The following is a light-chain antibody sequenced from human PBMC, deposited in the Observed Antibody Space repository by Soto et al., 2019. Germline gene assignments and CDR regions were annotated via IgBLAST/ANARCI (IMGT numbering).Light chain of an antibody. CDR3: ASYTSARIRV. J-gene: IGLJ2*01. Sequence: QSALTQPASVSASPGQSITISCTGTSSDIGSYNSVSWYQQHPGKAPQLMIYDVSYRPSGISSRFSGSKSGNTASLTSSGLQADDDADYYCASYTSARIRVFGGGTKLTVL. V-gene: IGLV2-14*01. CDR2: DVS. CDR1: SSDIGSYNS.